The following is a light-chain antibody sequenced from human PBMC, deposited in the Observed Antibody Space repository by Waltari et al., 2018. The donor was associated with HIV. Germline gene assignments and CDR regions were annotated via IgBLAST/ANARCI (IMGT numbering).Light chain of an antibody. V-gene: IGKV3-15*01. CDR1: QIVSSN. CDR3: QQYYSWPLT. CDR2: GAS. J-gene: IGKJ1*01. Sequence: EIVMTQSPATLSVSPGERATLSCRASQIVSSNLAWYQQKPGQAPKVLIYGASTRATGIPARFSGSGSGTEFTLTISSLQSEDFAVYYCQQYYSWPLTFGQGTKVEIK.